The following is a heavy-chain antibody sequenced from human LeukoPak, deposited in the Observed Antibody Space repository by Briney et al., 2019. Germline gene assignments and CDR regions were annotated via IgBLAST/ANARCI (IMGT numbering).Heavy chain of an antibody. V-gene: IGHV3-7*03. Sequence: GGSLRLSCAASGFTFRIHWLSWVRQAPGKGLEWMAKINQDGGEKYYGDPVKGRVTISRDNAKNSLYLQMNSLRAEDTAVYYCAREMSYGDCFDYWGQGTLVTVSS. D-gene: IGHD4-17*01. CDR2: INQDGGEK. CDR1: GFTFRIHW. CDR3: AREMSYGDCFDY. J-gene: IGHJ4*02.